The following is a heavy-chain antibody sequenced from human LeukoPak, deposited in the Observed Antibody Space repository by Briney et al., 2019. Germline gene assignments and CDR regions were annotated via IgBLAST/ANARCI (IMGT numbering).Heavy chain of an antibody. CDR2: ITNNGGNT. V-gene: IGHV3-64D*06. CDR3: VIVRGYFDSSGSDY. D-gene: IGHD3-9*01. Sequence: PGGSLRLSCSASGFTFSSYTIHWVRQAPGKGLEFVSAITNNGGNTYYADSVKGRFTISRDNSKNTVYLQMSSLRAEDTAVYSCVIVRGYFDSSGSDYWGQGTLVTVSS. CDR1: GFTFSSYT. J-gene: IGHJ4*02.